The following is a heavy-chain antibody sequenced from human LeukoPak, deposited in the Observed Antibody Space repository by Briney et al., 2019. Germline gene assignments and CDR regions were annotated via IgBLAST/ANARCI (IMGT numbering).Heavy chain of an antibody. CDR1: GFTFSSYA. D-gene: IGHD4-23*01. V-gene: IGHV3-23*01. J-gene: IGHJ4*02. CDR2: ISGSGDST. Sequence: PGGSLRLSCAPSGFTFSSYAVSWVRQAPGKGREWVSAISGSGDSTYYADSVKARFTISRDNSKNTLYLQMNSLRAEDTAVYYCAKVVVTSQKRSFDYWGQGTLVTVSS. CDR3: AKVVVTSQKRSFDY.